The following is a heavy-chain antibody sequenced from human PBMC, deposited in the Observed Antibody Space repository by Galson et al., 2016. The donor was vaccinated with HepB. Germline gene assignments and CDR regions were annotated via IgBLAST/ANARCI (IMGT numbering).Heavy chain of an antibody. V-gene: IGHV3-7*01. D-gene: IGHD1-7*01. Sequence: SLRLSCAASGFTFSSYWMNWVHQAPGKGLEWVANIKQDGSEMYYVDSVKGRFTISRDNAQNSLYLQMNSLRDDDTAVYFCARNRGEWKYGLDFWGQGTLVTVSS. CDR1: GFTFSSYW. CDR3: ARNRGEWKYGLDF. CDR2: IKQDGSEM. J-gene: IGHJ4*02.